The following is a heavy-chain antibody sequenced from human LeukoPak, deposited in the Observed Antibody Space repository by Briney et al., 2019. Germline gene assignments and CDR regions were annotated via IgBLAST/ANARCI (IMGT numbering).Heavy chain of an antibody. Sequence: GASVKVSCKASGYTFTGYYMHWVRQAPGQGLEWMGWINPTSGGTHYAQKFQGRVTMTRDTSRTTAYMDLSSLRSDDTAVYYCARARKTYDSVGHYTDWGQGTLVSVSS. CDR1: GYTFTGYY. J-gene: IGHJ4*02. CDR3: ARARKTYDSVGHYTD. CDR2: INPTSGGT. D-gene: IGHD3-22*01. V-gene: IGHV1-2*02.